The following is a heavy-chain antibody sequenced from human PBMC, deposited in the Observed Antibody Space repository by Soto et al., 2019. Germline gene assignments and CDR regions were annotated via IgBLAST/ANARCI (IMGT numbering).Heavy chain of an antibody. CDR2: ISSSSSYI. CDR1: GFTFSSYS. D-gene: IGHD2-21*02. Sequence: EVQLVESGGGLVKPGGSLRLSCAASGFTFSSYSMNWVRQAPGKGLEWVSSISSSSSYIYYADSVKGRFTISRDNAKNSLYLQMNSLRAEDTAVYYCARDGAGGGNSDAYYGMDVWGQGTTVTVSS. CDR3: ARDGAGGGNSDAYYGMDV. J-gene: IGHJ6*02. V-gene: IGHV3-21*01.